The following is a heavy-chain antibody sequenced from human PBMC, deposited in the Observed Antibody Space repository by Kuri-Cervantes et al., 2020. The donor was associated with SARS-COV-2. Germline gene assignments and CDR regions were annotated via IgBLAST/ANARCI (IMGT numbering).Heavy chain of an antibody. Sequence: ASVKVSCKASGYTFTSYYMHWVRQAPGQGLEWMGIINPSGGSTSYAQKFQGRVTMTRDTSTSTVYMELSSLRAEDTAVYYCARADLSDFAFDIWGQGTMDTVSS. CDR2: INPSGGST. J-gene: IGHJ3*02. D-gene: IGHD2-21*01. V-gene: IGHV1-46*01. CDR3: ARADLSDFAFDI. CDR1: GYTFTSYY.